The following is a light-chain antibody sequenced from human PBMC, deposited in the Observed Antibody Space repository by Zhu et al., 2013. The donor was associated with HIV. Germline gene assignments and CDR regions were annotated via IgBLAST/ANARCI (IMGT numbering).Light chain of an antibody. V-gene: IGLV3-1*01. CDR1: KLGDKY. Sequence: SYELTQTPSVSVSPGQTATITCSGDKLGDKYVCWYEQKPGQSPVLVIYQDTKRPSGISERFSGSNSGNTATLTISEAQAMDEADYYCQTWDSSTVIFGGGTKLTV. J-gene: IGLJ2*01. CDR3: QTWDSSTVI. CDR2: QDT.